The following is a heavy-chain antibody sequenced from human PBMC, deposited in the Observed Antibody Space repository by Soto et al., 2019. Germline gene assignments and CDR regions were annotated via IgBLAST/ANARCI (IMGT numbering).Heavy chain of an antibody. V-gene: IGHV1-18*01. CDR2: ISGYNANT. J-gene: IGHJ6*02. Sequence: QAQLVQSGSEVKRPGASVKVSCRSFDNTFTYYGINWVRQAPGQGLEWLGWISGYNANTNEARKFQDRVTMTADTSTRTAYLEVRSLTSDDTGVYFCAAPGGHHFGMDVWGQGTTVTVSS. D-gene: IGHD2-15*01. CDR1: DNTFTYYG. CDR3: AAPGGHHFGMDV.